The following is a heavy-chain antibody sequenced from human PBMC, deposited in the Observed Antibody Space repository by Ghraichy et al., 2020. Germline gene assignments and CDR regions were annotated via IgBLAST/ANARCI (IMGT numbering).Heavy chain of an antibody. V-gene: IGHV4-34*01. CDR1: GGSFSDYY. D-gene: IGHD6-19*01. J-gene: IGHJ5*02. CDR3: TRGGLGYCSSNTCSPTKRIAVAGAFWFDP. CDR2: INHSGST. Sequence: SETLSLTCAVYGGSFSDYYWNWIRQPPGKGLEWIAEINHSGSTNYNPSLKSRVTISGDTSKNQFSLRLTSVTAADTAVYYCTRGGLGYCSSNTCSPTKRIAVAGAFWFDPWGQGTLVTVSS.